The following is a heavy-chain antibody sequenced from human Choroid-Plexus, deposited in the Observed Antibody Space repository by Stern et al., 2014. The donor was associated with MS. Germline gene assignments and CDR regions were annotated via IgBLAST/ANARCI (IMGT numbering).Heavy chain of an antibody. J-gene: IGHJ4*02. CDR1: GFTFSNFG. CDR3: AKYLQWSPYFFAY. Sequence: VQLVQSGGGVAQPGRPLILSCAASGFTFSNFGLHWVRQAPGKGLGWVALISYDGSYKYYADSVKGRFTIFRDNSKNTLYMHMNSLRAEDTAVYYCAKYLQWSPYFFAYWGQGSLVTVSS. D-gene: IGHD2-15*01. V-gene: IGHV3-30*18. CDR2: ISYDGSYK.